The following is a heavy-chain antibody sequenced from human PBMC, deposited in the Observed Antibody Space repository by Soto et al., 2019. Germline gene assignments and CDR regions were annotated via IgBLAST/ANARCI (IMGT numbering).Heavy chain of an antibody. D-gene: IGHD1-26*01. Sequence: QLQLQESGPGLVKPSETLSLTCTVSGGSISGSSYYWGWIRQPPGKGLAWIGSLYYSGSTYYNPSIKSRVTISVDTSKKQFSLRLSSVTAAETAVYYCARLVAGAPAYHFDYWGQGTLVTVSS. V-gene: IGHV4-39*01. CDR1: GGSISGSSYY. J-gene: IGHJ4*02. CDR3: ARLVAGAPAYHFDY. CDR2: LYYSGST.